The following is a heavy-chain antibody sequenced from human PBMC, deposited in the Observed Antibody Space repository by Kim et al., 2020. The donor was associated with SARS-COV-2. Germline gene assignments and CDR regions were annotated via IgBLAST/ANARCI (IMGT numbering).Heavy chain of an antibody. Sequence: YYSGSTYYNPSLKSRVTISVDTSKNQFSLKLSSVTAADTAVYYCASPFDYWGQGTLVTVSS. J-gene: IGHJ4*02. CDR2: YYSGST. V-gene: IGHV4-39*01. CDR3: ASPFDY.